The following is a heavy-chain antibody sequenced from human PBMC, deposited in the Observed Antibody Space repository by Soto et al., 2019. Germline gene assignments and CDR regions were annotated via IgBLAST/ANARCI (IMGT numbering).Heavy chain of an antibody. CDR2: ISSSSSYI. D-gene: IGHD3-22*01. Sequence: GGSLRLSCAASGFTFSSYSMNWVRQAPGKGLEWVSSISSSSSYIYYADSVKGRFTISRDNAKNSLYLQMNSLRAEDTAVYYCARSDSSGYYYERYYFDYWGQGTLVTVSS. CDR3: ARSDSSGYYYERYYFDY. J-gene: IGHJ4*02. CDR1: GFTFSSYS. V-gene: IGHV3-21*01.